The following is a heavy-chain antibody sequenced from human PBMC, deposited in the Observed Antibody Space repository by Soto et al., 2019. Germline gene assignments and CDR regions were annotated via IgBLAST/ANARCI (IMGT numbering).Heavy chain of an antibody. J-gene: IGHJ6*02. CDR2: FDPEDGET. CDR1: GYTLTELS. Sequence: ALVKVSCKVSGYTLTELSMHWVRQAPGKGLEWMGGFDPEDGETIYAQKFQGRVTMTEDTSTDTAYMELSSLRSEDTAVYYCAFGVVTTPNYYYYGMDFWGQGTTVTVSS. CDR3: AFGVVTTPNYYYYGMDF. D-gene: IGHD3-3*01. V-gene: IGHV1-24*01.